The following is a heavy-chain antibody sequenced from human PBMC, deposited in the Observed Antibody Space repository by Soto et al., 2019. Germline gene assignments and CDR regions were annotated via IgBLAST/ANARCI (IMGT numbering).Heavy chain of an antibody. D-gene: IGHD1-26*01. V-gene: IGHV3-13*04. Sequence: PGGSLRLSCAASGFTFSSYAMHWVRQTTGKGLEWVSAIGTAGDTYYPGSVKGRFTISRENAKNSLYLQMNSLRAEDTAVYYCAIEKVGATSIHVFDIWGQGTMVTVSS. CDR1: GFTFSSYA. CDR2: IGTAGDT. CDR3: AIEKVGATSIHVFDI. J-gene: IGHJ3*02.